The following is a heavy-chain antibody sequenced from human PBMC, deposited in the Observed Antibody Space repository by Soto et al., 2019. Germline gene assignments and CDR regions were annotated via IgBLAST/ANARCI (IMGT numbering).Heavy chain of an antibody. D-gene: IGHD3-16*01. V-gene: IGHV3-9*03. CDR2: MSWNPISI. CDR1: GFAFDDYA. CDR3: VKGLVRANSAWGSEFDY. Sequence: EVQLVAAGGGLVQPGRCLRLSCAASGFAFDDYAMHWVRQTPGNGLEWVSGMSWNPISIGYAGSVKGRLNISRDNANKCMYLQMGSLRIEYMALYYCVKGLVRANSAWGSEFDYWGQRVVVTVSS. J-gene: IGHJ4*02.